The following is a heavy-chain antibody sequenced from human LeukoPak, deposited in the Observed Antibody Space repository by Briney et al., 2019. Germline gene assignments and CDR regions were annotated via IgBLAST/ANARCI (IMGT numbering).Heavy chain of an antibody. CDR2: IYYTGRT. Sequence: SETLSLTCTVSGGSISISSYYWGWIRQPPGKGLEWIGSIYYTGRTYYNPSLKSRVSISVDTSKNQFSLKVSSVTAADTAIYYCARLSPEATGTGAFDYWGQGTLVTVSS. CDR1: GGSISISSYY. D-gene: IGHD4-17*01. J-gene: IGHJ4*02. CDR3: ARLSPEATGTGAFDY. V-gene: IGHV4-39*07.